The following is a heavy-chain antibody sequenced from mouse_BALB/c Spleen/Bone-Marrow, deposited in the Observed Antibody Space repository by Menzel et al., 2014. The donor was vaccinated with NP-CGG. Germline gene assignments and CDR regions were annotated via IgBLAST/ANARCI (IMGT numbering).Heavy chain of an antibody. V-gene: IGHV5-12-2*01. J-gene: IGHJ2*01. D-gene: IGHD3-2*01. Sequence: EVKLMESGGGLVQPGGSLKLSCAASGFTFSSYTMSWIRQTPDTVKGRFTISRDNAKNTLYLQMSSLKSEDTAMYYCARQLDSSGYVLDYWGQGTTLTVSS. CDR3: ARQLDSSGYVLDY. CDR1: GFTFSSYT.